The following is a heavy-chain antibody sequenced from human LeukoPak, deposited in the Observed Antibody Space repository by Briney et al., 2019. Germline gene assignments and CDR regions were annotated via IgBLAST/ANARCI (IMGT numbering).Heavy chain of an antibody. CDR3: ARDLSAVTNY. CDR1: GGSISSYY. Sequence: SETLSLTCTVSGGSISSYYCSWIRQPPGKGLEWIGVINHSGRTNYNPSLKSRVTISVDTSKNQFSLNLTSVTAADTAVYYCARDLSAVTNYWGQGTLVTVSS. CDR2: INHSGRT. J-gene: IGHJ4*02. V-gene: IGHV4-34*01. D-gene: IGHD4-17*01.